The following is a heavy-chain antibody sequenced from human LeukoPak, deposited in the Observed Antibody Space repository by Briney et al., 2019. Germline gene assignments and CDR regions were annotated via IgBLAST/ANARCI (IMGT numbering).Heavy chain of an antibody. CDR2: ILEDGSHQ. CDR1: GFTFSNYI. Sequence: SGGSLRLSCAASGFTFSNYIMHWVRQAPGKGLDWVAVILEDGSHQYYADSVKGRFTISRDNSKDTLFLQMNSLRSDDTAIYFCARVQGGGYRTADYWGQGTLVTVSS. CDR3: ARVQGGGYRTADY. D-gene: IGHD3-10*01. J-gene: IGHJ4*02. V-gene: IGHV3-30*04.